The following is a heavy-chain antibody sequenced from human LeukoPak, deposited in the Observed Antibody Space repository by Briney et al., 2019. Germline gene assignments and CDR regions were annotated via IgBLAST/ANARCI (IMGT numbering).Heavy chain of an antibody. CDR1: GFTFSISE. D-gene: IGHD3-22*01. CDR3: ARDRYDNSGYHDY. Sequence: GGSLRLSCAASGFTFSISEMNWVRQAPGKGLEWVSYINRSGSTIYYADSVKGRFTIPRDNAKNSLYLQMNSLRAEDTAVYYCARDRYDNSGYHDYWGQGTLVTV. CDR2: INRSGSTI. V-gene: IGHV3-48*03. J-gene: IGHJ4*02.